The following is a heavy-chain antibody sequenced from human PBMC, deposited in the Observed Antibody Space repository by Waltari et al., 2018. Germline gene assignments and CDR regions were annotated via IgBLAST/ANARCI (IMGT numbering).Heavy chain of an antibody. CDR1: NFYISNGYY. J-gene: IGHJ4*02. CDR2: MYYRGTT. CDR3: ARDVEGDGVLYGSPRRFDY. Sequence: QVQLQESGPGLVKPSETLSLTCAVSNFYISNGYYLGWLRQPPGKGLEWIGSMYYRGTTYYNPSLKGRVTISVDTSKNNLFLNLNSVTAADTAVYYCARDVEGDGVLYGSPRRFDYWGQGILVTVSS. V-gene: IGHV4-38-2*02. D-gene: IGHD3-10*01.